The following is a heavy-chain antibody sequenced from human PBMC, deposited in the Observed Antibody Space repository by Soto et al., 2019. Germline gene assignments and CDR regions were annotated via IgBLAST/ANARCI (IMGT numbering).Heavy chain of an antibody. Sequence: QVQLQQWGAGLLKPSETLSLTCAVYGGSFSGYYWSWIRQPPGKGLEWIGEINHSGSTNYNPSLKSRVTISVDPSKNQFSLKLSSVTAADTAVYYCARRPGYCSGGSCYLGGVNWFDPWGQGTLVTVSS. CDR2: INHSGST. V-gene: IGHV4-34*01. CDR3: ARRPGYCSGGSCYLGGVNWFDP. D-gene: IGHD2-15*01. J-gene: IGHJ5*02. CDR1: GGSFSGYY.